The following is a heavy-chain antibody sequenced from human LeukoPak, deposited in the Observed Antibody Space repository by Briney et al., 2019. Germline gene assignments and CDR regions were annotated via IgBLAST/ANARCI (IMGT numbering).Heavy chain of an antibody. CDR3: AKGDGSWNFDY. CDR1: GFTFGDFY. J-gene: IGHJ4*02. D-gene: IGHD6-13*01. CDR2: ITGSGDNT. V-gene: IGHV3-23*01. Sequence: GGSLRLSCAASGFTFGDFYMSWIRQVPEKGLEWVSGITGSGDNTYYADSVKGRFTISRDNSKNTLYLQMNSLRAEDTAVYYCAKGDGSWNFDYWGQGTLVTVSS.